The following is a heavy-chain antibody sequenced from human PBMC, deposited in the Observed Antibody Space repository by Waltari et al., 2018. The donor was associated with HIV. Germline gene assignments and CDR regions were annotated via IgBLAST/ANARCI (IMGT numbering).Heavy chain of an antibody. J-gene: IGHJ5*02. V-gene: IGHV4-61*02. CDR2: IYTSGRT. CDR1: GGAISSGSYY. D-gene: IGHD3-3*01. CDR3: ARAYYDFWSGTGSSGNWFDP. Sequence: QVQLQESGPGLVKPSQTLSLTCTVSGGAISSGSYYWSGIRQAAGKGLEWIGRIYTSGRTNYNRSLKSRVTISVDTAKNQCSLKLRSVPAAEAAVYYCARAYYDFWSGTGSSGNWFDPWGQGTLVTVSS.